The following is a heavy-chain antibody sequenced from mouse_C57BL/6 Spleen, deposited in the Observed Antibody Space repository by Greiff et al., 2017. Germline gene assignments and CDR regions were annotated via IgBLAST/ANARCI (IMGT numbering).Heavy chain of an antibody. CDR2: IYPGDGDT. CDR1: GYAFSSSW. CDR3: VRMDYYGSSHYYAMDD. Sequence: QVHVKQSGPELVKPGASVKISCKASGYAFSSSWMNWVKQRPGKGLEWIGRIYPGDGDTNYNGKFKGKATLTADKSSSTAYMQLSSLTSEDSAVYFCVRMDYYGSSHYYAMDDWGQGTSVTVSS. J-gene: IGHJ4*01. D-gene: IGHD1-1*01. V-gene: IGHV1-82*01.